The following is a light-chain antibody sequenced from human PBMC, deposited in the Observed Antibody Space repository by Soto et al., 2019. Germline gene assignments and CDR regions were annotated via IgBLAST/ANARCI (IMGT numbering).Light chain of an antibody. Sequence: EVVITQSPPTLSVSPGERATLSCRASQSARSSLGWYQQKPGQPPSLLIYDVSIRATGIPARFSGSGSGTDFTLTISSLEPEDFAVYYCQQRSNWPLTFGGGTKVDIK. CDR1: QSARSS. CDR2: DVS. J-gene: IGKJ4*01. CDR3: QQRSNWPLT. V-gene: IGKV3-11*01.